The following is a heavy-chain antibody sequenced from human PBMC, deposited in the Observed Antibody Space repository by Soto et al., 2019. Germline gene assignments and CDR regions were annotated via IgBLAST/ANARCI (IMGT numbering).Heavy chain of an antibody. Sequence: RIRKTTGKGLEWIGYIYYSGSTNYNPSLKSRVTISVDTSKNQFSLKLSSVTAADTAVYYCARDIMGTNYYYYGMDVWGQGTTVTVSS. V-gene: IGHV4-59*01. J-gene: IGHJ6*02. CDR2: IYYSGST. CDR3: ARDIMGTNYYYYGMDV. D-gene: IGHD2-8*01.